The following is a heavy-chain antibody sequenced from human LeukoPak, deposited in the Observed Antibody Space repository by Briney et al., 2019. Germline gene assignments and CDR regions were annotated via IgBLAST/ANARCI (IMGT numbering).Heavy chain of an antibody. V-gene: IGHV1-18*01. Sequence: ASVKVSCKASGYTFTSYGISWVRQAPGQGLDWMGWISAYNGNTNYAQKLQGRVTMTTDTSTSTAYMELRSLRSDDTAVYYCARDSVVVVAASDWYDPWGQGTLVTVSS. CDR3: ARDSVVVVAASDWYDP. CDR2: ISAYNGNT. D-gene: IGHD2-15*01. CDR1: GYTFTSYG. J-gene: IGHJ5*02.